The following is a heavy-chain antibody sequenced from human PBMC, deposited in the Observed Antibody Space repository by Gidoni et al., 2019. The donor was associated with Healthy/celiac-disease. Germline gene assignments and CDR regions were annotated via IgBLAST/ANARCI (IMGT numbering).Heavy chain of an antibody. CDR1: GGTFSSYA. V-gene: IGHV1-69*01. Sequence: QGQLGQAGAEVKKPGSAVKVSCKASGGTFSSYAISWVRQAPGQWLEWMGGIIPIFGTANYAQKFQGRVTITADESTSTAYMELSSLRSEDTAVYYCARAIAGGMDVWGQGTTVTVSS. CDR2: IIPIFGTA. J-gene: IGHJ6*02. CDR3: ARAIAGGMDV. D-gene: IGHD2-21*01.